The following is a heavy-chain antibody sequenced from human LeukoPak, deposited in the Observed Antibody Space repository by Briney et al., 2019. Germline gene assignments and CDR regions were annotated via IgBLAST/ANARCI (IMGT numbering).Heavy chain of an antibody. V-gene: IGHV1-24*01. CDR3: ARADYSSSWYKNAFDI. CDR2: FDPEDGET. D-gene: IGHD6-13*01. Sequence: GASVTVSCKVSGYTLTELSMHWVRQAPGKGLEGMGGFDPEDGETIYAQKFQGRVTMTGDTSTDTAYMEPSSLRSEDTAVYYCARADYSSSWYKNAFDIWGQGTMVTVSS. CDR1: GYTLTELS. J-gene: IGHJ3*02.